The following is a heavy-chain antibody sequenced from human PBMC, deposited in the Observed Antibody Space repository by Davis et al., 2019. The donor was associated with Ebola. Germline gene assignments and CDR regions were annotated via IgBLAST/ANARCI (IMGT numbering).Heavy chain of an antibody. CDR2: INYSGRT. J-gene: IGHJ6*03. CDR3: ARAGSSWYGAYYYYMDV. Sequence: PSETLSLTCTVSGGSISSGTYYWAWIRQPPGKGLEWIGNINYSGRTYYNPSLKSRVTISVDTSKNQFSLKVSSVTAADTAVYYCARAGSSWYGAYYYYMDVWGKGTTVTVSS. CDR1: GGSISSGTYY. V-gene: IGHV4-39*07. D-gene: IGHD6-13*01.